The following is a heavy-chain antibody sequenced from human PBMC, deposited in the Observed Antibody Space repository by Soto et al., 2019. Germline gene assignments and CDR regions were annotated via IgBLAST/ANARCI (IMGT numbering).Heavy chain of an antibody. CDR1: GGSFSGYY. V-gene: IGHV4-34*01. Sequence: SETLSLTCAVYGGSFSGYYWSWIRQPPGKGLEWIGEINHSGSTNYNPSLKSRVTISVDTSKNQFSLKLSSVTAADTAVYYCAILYRSGSYYMDVSCKGTSV. CDR3: AILYRSGSYYMDV. CDR2: INHSGST. J-gene: IGHJ6*03. D-gene: IGHD3-22*01.